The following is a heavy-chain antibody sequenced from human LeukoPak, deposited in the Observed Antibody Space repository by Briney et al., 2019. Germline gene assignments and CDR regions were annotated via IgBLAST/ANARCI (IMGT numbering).Heavy chain of an antibody. CDR3: AKDREDGYSYGYFDY. Sequence: GGSLRLSCAASGFTFSSYAMSWVRQAPGKGLEWVSAISGSGGSTYYADSVKGRFTISRDNSKNTLYLQMNSQRAEDTAVYYCAKDREDGYSYGYFDYWGQGPLVTVSS. D-gene: IGHD5-18*01. J-gene: IGHJ4*02. CDR2: ISGSGGST. CDR1: GFTFSSYA. V-gene: IGHV3-23*01.